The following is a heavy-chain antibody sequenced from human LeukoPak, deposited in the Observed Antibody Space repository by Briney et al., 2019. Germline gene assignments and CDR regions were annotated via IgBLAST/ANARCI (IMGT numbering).Heavy chain of an antibody. CDR2: INPNSGGT. CDR1: GYTFTGYY. Sequence: ASVKVSCKASGYTFTGYYMHWVRQAPGQGLEWMGWINPNSGGTNYAQKCQSRVSMTRDTSISTAYMELSRLRSDDTAVYYCARGVLWSSRQLFDYWGQGTLVTVSS. D-gene: IGHD3-10*01. J-gene: IGHJ4*02. V-gene: IGHV1-2*02. CDR3: ARGVLWSSRQLFDY.